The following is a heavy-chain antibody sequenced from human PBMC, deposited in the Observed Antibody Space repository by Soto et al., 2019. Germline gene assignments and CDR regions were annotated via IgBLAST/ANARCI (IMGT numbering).Heavy chain of an antibody. CDR1: GYNFPNYW. Sequence: GESLKISCKGSGYNFPNYWIVWVRQMPGKGLEWMRLIYPGDSDTRYSPSFQGQVTISADKSTSTAYLQWGDLKASDTAMYYCARREGNSKGDFWGQGTLVTVSS. CDR2: IYPGDSDT. V-gene: IGHV5-51*01. CDR3: ARREGNSKGDF. J-gene: IGHJ4*02. D-gene: IGHD6-13*01.